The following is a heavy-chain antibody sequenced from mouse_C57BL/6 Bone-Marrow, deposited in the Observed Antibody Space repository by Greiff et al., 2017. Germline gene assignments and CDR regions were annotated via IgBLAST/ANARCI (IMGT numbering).Heavy chain of an antibody. Sequence: QVQLQQSGAELVKPGASVKISCKASGYTFTDYYINWVKQRPGQGLEWIGKIGPGSGSTYYNEKFKGKATLTADKSYSTAYMQLSSLTSEDSAVYFCASYYGSSCWYFDVWGTGTTVTVSS. V-gene: IGHV1-77*01. CDR1: GYTFTDYY. CDR3: ASYYGSSCWYFDV. CDR2: IGPGSGST. J-gene: IGHJ1*03. D-gene: IGHD1-1*01.